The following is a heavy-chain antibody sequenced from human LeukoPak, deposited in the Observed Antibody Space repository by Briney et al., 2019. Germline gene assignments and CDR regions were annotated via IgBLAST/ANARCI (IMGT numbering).Heavy chain of an antibody. CDR3: ARSPRIVGGTLVFDI. Sequence: SETLSLTCTVSGGSISSGDYYWSWIRQPPGKGLEWIGYIYYSGSTYYNPSLKSRVTISVDTSKNQFSLTLSSVTAADTAWYYCARSPRIVGGTLVFDIWGKGTMVTVSS. D-gene: IGHD2-21*02. CDR2: IYYSGST. J-gene: IGHJ3*02. V-gene: IGHV4-30-4*08. CDR1: GGSISSGDYY.